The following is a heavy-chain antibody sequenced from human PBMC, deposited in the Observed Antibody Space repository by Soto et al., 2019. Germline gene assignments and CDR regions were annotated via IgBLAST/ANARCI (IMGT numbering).Heavy chain of an antibody. CDR1: GGTFSSYA. CDR2: IIPIFGTA. Sequence: SVKVSCKASGGTFSSYAISWVRQAPGQGLEWMGGIIPIFGTANYAQKFQGRVTITADESTSTAYMELSSLRSEDTAVYYCARRAYYYDSSGYYYDYFDYWGQGALVTVSS. V-gene: IGHV1-69*13. D-gene: IGHD3-22*01. CDR3: ARRAYYYDSSGYYYDYFDY. J-gene: IGHJ4*02.